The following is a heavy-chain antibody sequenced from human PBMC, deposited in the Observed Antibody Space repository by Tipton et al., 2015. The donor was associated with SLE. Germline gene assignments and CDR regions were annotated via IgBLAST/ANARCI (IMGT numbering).Heavy chain of an antibody. Sequence: TLSLTCTVSGGSINRSTFYWGWIRQPPGKGPEWIGSIYFRGSAYYNPSLKSRVTISVDTSKNHFSLMLSSVTAADTAVYYCARHDYYDRSGYFDSWGQGSLVTVSS. V-gene: IGHV4-39*01. CDR2: IYFRGSA. CDR3: ARHDYYDRSGYFDS. J-gene: IGHJ4*02. CDR1: GGSINRSTFY. D-gene: IGHD3-22*01.